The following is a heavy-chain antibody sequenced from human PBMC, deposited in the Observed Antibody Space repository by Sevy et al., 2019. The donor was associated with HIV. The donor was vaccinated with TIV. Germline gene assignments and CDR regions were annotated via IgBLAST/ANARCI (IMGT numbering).Heavy chain of an antibody. V-gene: IGHV3-7*01. J-gene: IGHJ6*02. Sequence: GGSQRLSCAASGFTFTNHWMNWVRQAPGKGLEWVANIKQGGNEKYYLDSVRGRFTLSRDNAKNSVSLQMNSLRAEDTAIYYCARGGPLVDAALIPCGLDVWGQGTTVTVSS. D-gene: IGHD5-18*01. CDR3: ARGGPLVDAALIPCGLDV. CDR1: GFTFTNHW. CDR2: IKQGGNEK.